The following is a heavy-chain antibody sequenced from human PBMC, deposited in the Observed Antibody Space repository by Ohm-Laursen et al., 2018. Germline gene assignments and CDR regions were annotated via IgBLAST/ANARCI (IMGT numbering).Heavy chain of an antibody. CDR2: ISGSGGST. D-gene: IGHD2-15*01. V-gene: IGHV3-23*01. J-gene: IGHJ3*02. CDR3: AKDLSSYGYCSGGSCWGDAFDI. Sequence: SLRLSCSASGFTFSSYAMSWVRQAPGKGLEWVSAISGSGGSTYYADSVKGRFTISRDNSKNTLYLQMNSLRAEDTAVYYCAKDLSSYGYCSGGSCWGDAFDIWGQGTMVTVSS. CDR1: GFTFSSYA.